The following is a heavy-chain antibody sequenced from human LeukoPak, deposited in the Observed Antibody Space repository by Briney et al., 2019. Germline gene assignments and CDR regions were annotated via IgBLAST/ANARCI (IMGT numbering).Heavy chain of an antibody. Sequence: GGSLRLSCAASGFTFSSYSMNGVRQAPGKGLEWVSSISSSSSYIYYADSVKGRFTISRDNAKNSLYLQMNSLRAEDTAVYYCARDPHGSNTPFDYWGQGTLVTVSS. V-gene: IGHV3-21*01. CDR3: ARDPHGSNTPFDY. J-gene: IGHJ4*02. CDR1: GFTFSSYS. D-gene: IGHD5-24*01. CDR2: ISSSSSYI.